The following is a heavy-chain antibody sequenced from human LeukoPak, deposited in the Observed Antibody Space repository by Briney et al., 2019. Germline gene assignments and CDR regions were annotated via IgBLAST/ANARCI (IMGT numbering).Heavy chain of an antibody. D-gene: IGHD3-9*01. Sequence: SQTLSLTCAVSGGSIRSVGYSWNWIRQPPGKGLEWIGYIYHSGSTYYNPSLKSRVTISVDRSKNQFSLKLSSVTAADTAVYYCARAQRLRYFDWLLYNYWGQGTLVTVSS. CDR3: ARAQRLRYFDWLLYNY. V-gene: IGHV4-30-2*01. CDR2: IYHSGST. J-gene: IGHJ4*02. CDR1: GGSIRSVGYS.